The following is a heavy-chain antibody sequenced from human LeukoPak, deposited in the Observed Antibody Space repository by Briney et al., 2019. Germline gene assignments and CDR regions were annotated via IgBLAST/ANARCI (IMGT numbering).Heavy chain of an antibody. D-gene: IGHD6-13*01. CDR2: ISAYNGNA. CDR3: ARAQKYSSSWYYFDY. J-gene: IGHJ4*02. CDR1: GYTFTSYG. V-gene: IGHV1-18*01. Sequence: ASVKVSCKASGYTFTSYGISWVRQAPGQGLEWMGWISAYNGNANYAQKLQGRVTMTTDTSTSTAYMELRSLRSDDTAVYYCARAQKYSSSWYYFDYWGQGTLVTVSS.